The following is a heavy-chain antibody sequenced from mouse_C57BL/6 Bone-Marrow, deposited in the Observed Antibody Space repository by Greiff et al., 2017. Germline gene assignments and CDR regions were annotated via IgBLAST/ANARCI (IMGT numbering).Heavy chain of an antibody. Sequence: VQLQQPGAELVKPGASVKLSCKASGYTFTRYWMQWVKQRPGQGLEWIGEIDPSASYTNYHHKFKGTATLTVDTSTSTAYMQLISLTAEDSAFYYCARSYGSVMDYWGQGTSVTVSS. CDR1: GYTFTRYW. J-gene: IGHJ4*01. CDR3: ARSYGSVMDY. V-gene: IGHV1-50*01. D-gene: IGHD1-1*01. CDR2: IDPSASYT.